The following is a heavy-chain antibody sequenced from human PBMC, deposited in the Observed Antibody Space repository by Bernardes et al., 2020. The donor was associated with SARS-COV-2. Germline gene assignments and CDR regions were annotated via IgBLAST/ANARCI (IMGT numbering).Heavy chain of an antibody. CDR2: ISGFNGDT. CDR1: GYAFSSYG. J-gene: IGHJ6*02. Sequence: ASVKVSCKASGYAFSSYGISWARQAPGQGREGMGWISGFNGDTSYIQKIQDRVTLTTDTSTSTAYMDLRDLRSDDTAVYFCAREVMVRMSDTYRNGMDLWGQGTTVTVSS. D-gene: IGHD3-10*01. V-gene: IGHV1-18*01. CDR3: AREVMVRMSDTYRNGMDL.